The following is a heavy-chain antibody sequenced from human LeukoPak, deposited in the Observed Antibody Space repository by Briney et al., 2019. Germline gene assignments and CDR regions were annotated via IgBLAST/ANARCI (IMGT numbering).Heavy chain of an antibody. CDR3: ARPVVSGNFDY. CDR2: ISGYSGNV. V-gene: IGHV1-18*01. Sequence: ASVKDSCKASGYTFSTYGISWVRQAPGQGLEWMGWISGYSGNVNYAQNFQGRVTMTTVSSTTTAYMELRSLRSDDTAVYYCARPVVSGNFDYWGQGTLVTVSS. J-gene: IGHJ4*02. D-gene: IGHD5/OR15-5a*01. CDR1: GYTFSTYG.